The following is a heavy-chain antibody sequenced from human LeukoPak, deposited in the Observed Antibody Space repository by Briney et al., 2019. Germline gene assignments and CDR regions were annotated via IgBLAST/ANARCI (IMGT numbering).Heavy chain of an antibody. CDR1: GFTFSSYA. V-gene: IGHV3-23*01. D-gene: IGHD6-6*01. CDR2: ISGSGGST. CDR3: AKATRAYTSSSEVRY. J-gene: IGHJ4*02. Sequence: GGSLRLSCAASGFTFSSYAMNWVRQAPGKGLEWVSVISGSGGSTYYADSVKGRFAISRDNSKNTVYLQMNSLRAEDTAVYYCAKATRAYTSSSEVRYWGQGTLVTVSS.